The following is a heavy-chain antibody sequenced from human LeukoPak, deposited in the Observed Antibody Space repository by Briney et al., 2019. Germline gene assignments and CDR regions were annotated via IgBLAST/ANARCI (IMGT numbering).Heavy chain of an antibody. CDR2: IYSGGST. J-gene: IGHJ4*02. Sequence: PGVSLRLSCAASGFTVSSNYMSWVRQAPGKGLEWVSVIYSGGSTYYADSVKGRFTISRDNSKNTLYLQMNSLRAEDTAVYYCARVRSEQWLVYFDYWGQGTLVTVSS. CDR1: GFTVSSNY. CDR3: ARVRSEQWLVYFDY. D-gene: IGHD6-19*01. V-gene: IGHV3-53*01.